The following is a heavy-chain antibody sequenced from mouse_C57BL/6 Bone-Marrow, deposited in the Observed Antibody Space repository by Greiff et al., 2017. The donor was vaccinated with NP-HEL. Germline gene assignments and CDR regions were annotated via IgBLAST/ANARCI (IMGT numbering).Heavy chain of an antibody. D-gene: IGHD1-1*02. Sequence: QVHVKQPGAELVKPGASVKLSCKASGYTFTSYWMQWVKQRPGQGLEWIGEIDPSDSYTNYNQKFKGKATLTVDTSSSTAYMQLSSLTSEDSAVYYCARSLGGGYWGQGTTLTVSS. V-gene: IGHV1-50*01. CDR2: IDPSDSYT. CDR3: ARSLGGGY. CDR1: GYTFTSYW. J-gene: IGHJ2*01.